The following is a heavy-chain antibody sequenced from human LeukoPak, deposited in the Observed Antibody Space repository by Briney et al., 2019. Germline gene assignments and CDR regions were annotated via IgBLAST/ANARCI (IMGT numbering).Heavy chain of an antibody. CDR2: IYYTGTT. D-gene: IGHD3-10*01. V-gene: IGHV4-30-4*01. J-gene: IGHJ5*01. CDR3: AREWFGELKGFDP. Sequence: PSETLSLTCTVSGDSFGSGHYYWSWIRQSPGKGLEWIGYIYYTGTTYYNPSLESRITISIDTSRNKFSLKLRSVTAADTAVYYCAREWFGELKGFDPWGQGTLVTVSS. CDR1: GDSFGSGHYY.